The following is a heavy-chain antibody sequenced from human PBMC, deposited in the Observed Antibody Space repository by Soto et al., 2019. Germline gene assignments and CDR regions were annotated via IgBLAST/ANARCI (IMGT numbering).Heavy chain of an antibody. V-gene: IGHV4-61*01. D-gene: IGHD3-22*01. CDR2: MYYSGST. J-gene: IGHJ5*02. Sequence: QVQLQESGPGLVKPSETLSLTCTVSGGSVSSGSYYWSWIRQPPGKGLEWIGYMYYSGSTNYNPSIKSRVTISVDTSKNQFSLKLSSVTAADTAVYYCARDLRYYDSSGYYGAVWFDPWGQGTLVTVSS. CDR3: ARDLRYYDSSGYYGAVWFDP. CDR1: GGSVSSGSYY.